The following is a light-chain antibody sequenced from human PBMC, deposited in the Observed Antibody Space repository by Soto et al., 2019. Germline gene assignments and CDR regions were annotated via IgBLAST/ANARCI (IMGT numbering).Light chain of an antibody. CDR2: GAS. CDR3: QQYGDSPVT. Sequence: TQSPGTLSLSPGERATLSCRASQSVASTYLAWYQQKPGQAPRLLIHGASNRATDIPDRISGSGSGTDFTLTISRLEPEDFAVYYCQQYGDSPVTFGQGTKVDIK. CDR1: QSVASTY. J-gene: IGKJ1*01. V-gene: IGKV3-20*01.